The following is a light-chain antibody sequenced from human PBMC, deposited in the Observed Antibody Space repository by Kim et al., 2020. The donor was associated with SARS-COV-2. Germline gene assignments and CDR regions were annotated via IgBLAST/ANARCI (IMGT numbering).Light chain of an antibody. Sequence: EIVMTQSPAPLSVSPGERATLSCRASQSINPNLAWYQQKPGQAPRLLIYGASTRATDTPVRFSGSGSGTEFRLTISSLQSEDFALYYCQQYNNWPYTFGQGTRLEI. CDR3: QQYNNWPYT. J-gene: IGKJ2*01. V-gene: IGKV3-15*01. CDR2: GAS. CDR1: QSINPN.